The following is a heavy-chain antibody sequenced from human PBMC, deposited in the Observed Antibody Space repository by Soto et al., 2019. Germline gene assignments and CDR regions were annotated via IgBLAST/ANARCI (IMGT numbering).Heavy chain of an antibody. CDR3: ARGLQYSSLSYSRLRRVLDNWFDP. CDR1: GDGVSSNSAA. V-gene: IGHV6-1*01. J-gene: IGHJ5*02. CDR2: THYRSKWYN. Sequence: PSQTLSLTCAISGDGVSSNSAAWNWIRQSPSRGLEWLGRTHYRSKWYNDYAVSVKSRITINPDTSKNQFSLQLNSVTPEDTAVYYCARGLQYSSLSYSRLRRVLDNWFDPWGQGTLVTVS. D-gene: IGHD6-6*01.